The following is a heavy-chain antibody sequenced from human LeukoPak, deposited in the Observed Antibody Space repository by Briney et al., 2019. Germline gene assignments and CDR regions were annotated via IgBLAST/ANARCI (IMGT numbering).Heavy chain of an antibody. V-gene: IGHV4-34*01. CDR3: ARGTMTTVTYYFDY. Sequence: PSETLSLTCAVYGGSFSGYYWSWIRQPPGKGLEWIGEINHSGSTNYNPSLKSRVTISVDTSKNQFSLKLCSVTAADTAVYYCARGTMTTVTYYFDYWGQGTLVTVSS. J-gene: IGHJ4*02. CDR1: GGSFSGYY. CDR2: INHSGST. D-gene: IGHD4-17*01.